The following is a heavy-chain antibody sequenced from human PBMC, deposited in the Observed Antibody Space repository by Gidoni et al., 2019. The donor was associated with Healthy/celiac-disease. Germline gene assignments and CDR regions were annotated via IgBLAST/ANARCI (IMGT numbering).Heavy chain of an antibody. CDR1: GFTFSSYS. D-gene: IGHD5-18*01. V-gene: IGHV3-21*01. CDR2: ISSSSSYI. CDR3: AREGTAMAPSDFDY. J-gene: IGHJ4*02. Sequence: EVQLVESGGGLVKPGGSLRLSCAASGFTFSSYSMNWVRQAPGKGLEWVSSISSSSSYIYYADSVKGRFTISRDNAKNSLYLQMNSLRAEDTAVYYCAREGTAMAPSDFDYWGQGTLVTVSS.